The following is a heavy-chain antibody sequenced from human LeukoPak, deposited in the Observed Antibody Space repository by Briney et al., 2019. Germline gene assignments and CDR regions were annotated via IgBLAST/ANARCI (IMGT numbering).Heavy chain of an antibody. CDR1: GGTFSSYA. J-gene: IGHJ3*02. CDR2: IIPIFGTA. V-gene: IGHV1-69*05. Sequence: ASVKVSCKASGGTFSSYAISWVRQAPGQGLEWMGRIIPIFGTANYAQKFQGRVTITTDESTSTAYMELSSLRSEDTAVYYCARRGDIVVVPAALDAFDIWGQGTMVTVSS. CDR3: ARRGDIVVVPAALDAFDI. D-gene: IGHD2-2*01.